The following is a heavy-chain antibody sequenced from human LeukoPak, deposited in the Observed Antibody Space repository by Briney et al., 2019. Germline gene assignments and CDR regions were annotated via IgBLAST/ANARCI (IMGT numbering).Heavy chain of an antibody. D-gene: IGHD2-15*01. V-gene: IGHV4-59*01. CDR3: AGSDCSGGSCYPSSYYYYGMDV. J-gene: IGHJ6*02. Sequence: PPETLSLTCSVSGGSISSYYWSWIRQPPGKGLEWIGYIYYSGSTNYNPSLKSRVTISVDTSKNQFSLKLSSATAADTAVYYCAGSDCSGGSCYPSSYYYYGMDVWGQGTTVTVSS. CDR2: IYYSGST. CDR1: GGSISSYY.